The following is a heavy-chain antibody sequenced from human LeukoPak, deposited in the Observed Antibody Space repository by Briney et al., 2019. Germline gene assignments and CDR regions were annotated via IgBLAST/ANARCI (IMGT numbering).Heavy chain of an antibody. CDR2: INPSGGST. J-gene: IGHJ4*02. CDR3: ARVYRPGVAGTRTFDY. CDR1: GYTFTSYY. Sequence: ASVKVSCKASGYTFTSYYMHWVRQAPGQGLEWMGIINPSGGSTSYAQKFQGRVTMTRDTSTSTVYMELSSLRSEDTAVYYCARVYRPGVAGTRTFDYWGQGTLVTVSS. V-gene: IGHV1-46*01. D-gene: IGHD6-19*01.